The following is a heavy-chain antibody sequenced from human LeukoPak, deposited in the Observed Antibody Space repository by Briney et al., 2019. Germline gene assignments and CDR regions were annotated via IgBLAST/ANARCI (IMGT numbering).Heavy chain of an antibody. D-gene: IGHD3-22*01. J-gene: IGHJ2*01. CDR1: GFTFSSYE. CDR2: ISSSGSTI. V-gene: IGHV3-48*03. Sequence: PGGSLRLSCAAFGFTFSSYEMNWVRQAPGKGLEWVSYISSSGSTIYYADSVKGRFTISRDNAKNSLYLQMNSLRAEDTAVYYCASGSGSYWYFDLWGRGTLVTVSS. CDR3: ASGSGSYWYFDL.